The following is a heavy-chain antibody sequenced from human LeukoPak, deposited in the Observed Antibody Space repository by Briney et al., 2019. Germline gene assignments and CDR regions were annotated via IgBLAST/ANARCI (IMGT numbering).Heavy chain of an antibody. D-gene: IGHD6-13*01. CDR1: SGSFSGYY. CDR2: INHSGST. J-gene: IGHJ4*02. V-gene: IGHV4-34*01. Sequence: SETLSLTCAVYSGSFSGYYWSWIRQPPGKGLEWIGEINHSGSTKYNPSLKRRVTISVDTSKNQFSLKLSSVTAADTAVYYCARAKYSGSWTDYWGQGTLVTVSS. CDR3: ARAKYSGSWTDY.